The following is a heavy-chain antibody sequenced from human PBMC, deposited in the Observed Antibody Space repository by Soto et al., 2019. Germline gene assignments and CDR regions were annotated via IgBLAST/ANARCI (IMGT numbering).Heavy chain of an antibody. V-gene: IGHV4-39*01. Sequence: SETLSLTCTVSGGSISSSSYYWGWVRQPPGKGLEWIGSIYYSGSTYYNPSLKSRVTISVDTSKNQFSLKLSSVTAADTAVYYCARPSGSYLYYFDYWGQGTLVTVSS. CDR1: GGSISSSSYY. CDR3: ARPSGSYLYYFDY. CDR2: IYYSGST. J-gene: IGHJ4*02. D-gene: IGHD1-26*01.